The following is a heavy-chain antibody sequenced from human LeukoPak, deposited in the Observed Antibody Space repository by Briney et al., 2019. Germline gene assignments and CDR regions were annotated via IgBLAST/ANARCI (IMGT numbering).Heavy chain of an antibody. CDR2: IKGDESYT. V-gene: IGHV3-74*01. CDR1: GFXYSRYW. J-gene: IGHJ4*02. CDR3: ASQADSAYGDYN. Sequence: GGSLRLTCAASGFXYSRYWMHWVRQVPGKGLVWVARIKGDESYTFYADSVKGRSTISRDNAKHTLYLQMNSLRAEDTAVYYCASQADSAYGDYNWGQGTLVTVSS. D-gene: IGHD4-17*01.